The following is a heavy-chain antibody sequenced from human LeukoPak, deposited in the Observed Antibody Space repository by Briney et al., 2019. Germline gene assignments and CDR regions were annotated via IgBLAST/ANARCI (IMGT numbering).Heavy chain of an antibody. Sequence: ASVKVSCKASGYTFTGYYMHWVRQAPGQGLEWMGWINPNSGGTNYAQKFQGRVTMTRDTSISTAYMELSRPRSDDTAVYYCSVHTQYYDFWSGYYLGYYFDYWGQGTLVTVSS. CDR3: SVHTQYYDFWSGYYLGYYFDY. CDR2: INPNSGGT. J-gene: IGHJ4*02. D-gene: IGHD3-3*01. V-gene: IGHV1-2*02. CDR1: GYTFTGYY.